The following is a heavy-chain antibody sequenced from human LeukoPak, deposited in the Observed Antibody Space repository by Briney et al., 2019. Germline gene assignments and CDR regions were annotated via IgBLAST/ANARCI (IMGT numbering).Heavy chain of an antibody. J-gene: IGHJ4*02. CDR2: INPNSGGT. D-gene: IGHD5-12*01. CDR1: GYTFTGYY. CDR3: ARVGYSGYDLDY. V-gene: IGHV1-2*02. Sequence: GAAVKVCYKAAGYTFTGYYMHWVRQAPGQGLEWMGWINPNSGGTNYAQKFQGRVTMTRDTSISTAYMELSRLRSDDTAVYYCARVGYSGYDLDYWGQGTLVTVSS.